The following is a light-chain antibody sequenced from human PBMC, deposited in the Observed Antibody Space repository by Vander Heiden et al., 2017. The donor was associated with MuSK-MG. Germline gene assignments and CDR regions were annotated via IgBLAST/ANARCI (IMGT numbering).Light chain of an antibody. V-gene: IGKV3-11*01. CDR2: DAS. J-gene: IGKJ4*01. Sequence: IVLTQSPATLSLSPGERATLSCRASQSVSSYVAWYQQKPGQAPRLLIYDASNRATGIPARFSGSGSGTDFTLTISSLEPEDFAVYYCQQRSNKLTFGGGTKVEIK. CDR1: QSVSSY. CDR3: QQRSNKLT.